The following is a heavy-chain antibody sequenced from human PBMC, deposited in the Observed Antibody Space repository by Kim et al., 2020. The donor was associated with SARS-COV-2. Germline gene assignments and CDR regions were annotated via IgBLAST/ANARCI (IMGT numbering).Heavy chain of an antibody. D-gene: IGHD2-2*01. J-gene: IGHJ6*03. CDR3: ARVVVPTYYYYYYMDV. CDR2: INHSGST. Sequence: SETLSLTCAVYGGSFSGYYWSWIRQPPGKGLEWIGEINHSGSTNYNPSLKSRVTISVDTSKNQFSLKLSSVTAADTAVYYCARVVVPTYYYYYYMDVWGKGTTVTVSS. V-gene: IGHV4-34*01. CDR1: GGSFSGYY.